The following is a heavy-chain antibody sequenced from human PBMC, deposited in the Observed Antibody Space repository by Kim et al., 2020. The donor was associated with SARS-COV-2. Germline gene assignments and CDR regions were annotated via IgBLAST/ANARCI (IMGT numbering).Heavy chain of an antibody. D-gene: IGHD3-10*01. CDR3: ARASCGSFDAFDI. Sequence: GGCLRLSCAASGFTFSSYIMNWVRQAPGKGLEWVSSISSGSSYIYYADSVKGRFTISRDNAKNSLYLQMNSLRAEDTAVYYCARASCGSFDAFDIWGQGTMVTVSS. V-gene: IGHV3-21*01. CDR1: GFTFSSYI. CDR2: ISSGSSYI. J-gene: IGHJ3*02.